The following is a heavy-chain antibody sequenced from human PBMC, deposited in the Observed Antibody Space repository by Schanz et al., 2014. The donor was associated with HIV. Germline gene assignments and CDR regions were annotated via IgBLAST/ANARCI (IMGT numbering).Heavy chain of an antibody. D-gene: IGHD3-16*01. Sequence: EVQLVESGGDLIQPGKSLRLSCAASGFMFSSYAFHWVRQAPGKGLEWVSYISASSGTKNYADSVKGRFTISRDNGKDSLYLQMNSLRAEDTALYYCVKDSGTMISGTRWFDPWGQGSLVTVSS. CDR1: GFMFSSYA. CDR3: VKDSGTMISGTRWFDP. J-gene: IGHJ5*02. V-gene: IGHV3-48*04. CDR2: ISASSGTK.